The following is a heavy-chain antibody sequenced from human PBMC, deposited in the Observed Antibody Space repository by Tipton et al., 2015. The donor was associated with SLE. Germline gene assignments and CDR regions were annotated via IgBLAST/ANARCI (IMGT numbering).Heavy chain of an antibody. J-gene: IGHJ5*02. CDR2: IYYSGST. CDR3: ARVVSGGQAPAGGYYYRWFDP. D-gene: IGHD3-22*01. V-gene: IGHV4-31*03. Sequence: TLSLTCTVSGGSISSGGYYWSWIRQPPGKGLEWIGYIYYSGSTYYNPSLKSRVTISVDTSKNQFSLKLSSVTAADTAVYYCARVVSGGQAPAGGYYYRWFDPWGQGTLVTVSS. CDR1: GGSISSGGYY.